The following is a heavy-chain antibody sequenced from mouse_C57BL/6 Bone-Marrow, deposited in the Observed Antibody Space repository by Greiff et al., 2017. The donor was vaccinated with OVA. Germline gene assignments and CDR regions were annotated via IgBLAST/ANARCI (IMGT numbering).Heavy chain of an antibody. CDR3: TTYFFYDGYYVLSFAY. CDR1: GFNIKDDY. Sequence: EVKLVESGAELVRPGASVKLSCTASGFNIKDDYMHWVKQRPEQRLEWIGWIDPENGDTEYASKFQGKATITADTSSNTAYLQLSSLTSEDTAVYYCTTYFFYDGYYVLSFAYWGQGTLVTVSA. CDR2: IDPENGDT. J-gene: IGHJ3*01. D-gene: IGHD2-3*01. V-gene: IGHV14-4*01.